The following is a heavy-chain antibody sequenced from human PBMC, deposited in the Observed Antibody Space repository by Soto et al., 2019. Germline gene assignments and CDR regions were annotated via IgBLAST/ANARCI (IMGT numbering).Heavy chain of an antibody. V-gene: IGHV4-30-2*01. Sequence: SETLSLTCNVSADSITTDGYSWSWIRQPPGKGLEWIGYIYHTGTAYYNPSLKSRVTLSVDRSKNQFSLSLSSMTAADTAVYYCASEAWERNFDFWGQGTLVTVSS. CDR3: ASEAWERNFDF. D-gene: IGHD1-26*01. CDR1: ADSITTDGYS. J-gene: IGHJ4*02. CDR2: IYHTGTA.